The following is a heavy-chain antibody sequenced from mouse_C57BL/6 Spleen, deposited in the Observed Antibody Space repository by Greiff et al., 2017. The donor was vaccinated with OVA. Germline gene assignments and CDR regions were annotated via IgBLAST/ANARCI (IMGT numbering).Heavy chain of an antibody. CDR1: GYTFTSYW. CDR3: ARNWDHDY. D-gene: IGHD4-1*01. Sequence: QVQLQQPGAELVRPGSSVKLSCKASGYTFTSYWMDWVKQRPGQGLEWIGNIHPSDSETHYNQKFKDKATLTVDKSSSTAYMQLSSLTSEDSAVYYCARNWDHDYWGQGTTLTVSS. V-gene: IGHV1-61*01. J-gene: IGHJ2*01. CDR2: IHPSDSET.